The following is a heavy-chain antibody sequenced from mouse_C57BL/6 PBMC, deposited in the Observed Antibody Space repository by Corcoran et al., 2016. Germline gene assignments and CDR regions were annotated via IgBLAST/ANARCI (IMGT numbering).Heavy chain of an antibody. CDR1: GYTFTTYG. V-gene: IGHV9-3*01. CDR3: AREGDVRAMDY. Sequence: QIQLVQSGPELKKPGETVKISCKASGYTFTTYGMSWVKQAPGKGLKWMGWINTYSGVPTYADDFKGRFAFSLETSASTAYLQINNLKNEDTATYFCAREGDVRAMDYWGQGTSVTVSS. CDR2: INTYSGVP. J-gene: IGHJ4*01. D-gene: IGHD3-3*01.